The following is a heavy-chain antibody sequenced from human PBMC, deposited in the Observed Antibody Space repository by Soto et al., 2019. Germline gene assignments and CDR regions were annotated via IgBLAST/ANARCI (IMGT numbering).Heavy chain of an antibody. V-gene: IGHV5-51*01. J-gene: IGHJ5*02. D-gene: IGHD1-1*01. Sequence: PGESLKISCKGSGYSFTSYWIGWVRQMPGKGLEWMGIIYPGDSDTRYSPSFQGQVTISADKSISTAYLQWSSLKASDTAMYYCARLAETGSTYNWFDPWGQGTLVTVSS. CDR2: IYPGDSDT. CDR1: GYSFTSYW. CDR3: ARLAETGSTYNWFDP.